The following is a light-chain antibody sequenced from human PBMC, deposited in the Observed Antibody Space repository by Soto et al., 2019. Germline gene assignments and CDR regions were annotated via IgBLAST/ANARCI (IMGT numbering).Light chain of an antibody. CDR2: DTS. CDR1: QFVSSN. Sequence: EIVLTQSPATLSVSPGERATLSCRASQFVSSNLAWYQQKPGQAPRLLIYDTSNRATGIPARFRGSGSGTEFTLTISSLQSEDLAVYYCQQYNNWPSCGQGTRLEIK. V-gene: IGKV3-15*01. J-gene: IGKJ5*01. CDR3: QQYNNWPS.